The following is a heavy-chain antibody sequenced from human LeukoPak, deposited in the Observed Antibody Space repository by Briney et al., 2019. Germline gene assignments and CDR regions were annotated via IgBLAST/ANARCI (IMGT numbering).Heavy chain of an antibody. J-gene: IGHJ4*02. CDR3: ARDLDSGYGAFDY. Sequence: GGSLRFSCAASGFTFSSYGMHWVRQAPGNGLEWVAVIWYDGSNKYYADSVKGRFTISRDNSKNTLYLQMNSLRAEDTAVYYCARDLDSGYGAFDYWGQGTLVTVSS. D-gene: IGHD5-12*01. CDR1: GFTFSSYG. V-gene: IGHV3-33*01. CDR2: IWYDGSNK.